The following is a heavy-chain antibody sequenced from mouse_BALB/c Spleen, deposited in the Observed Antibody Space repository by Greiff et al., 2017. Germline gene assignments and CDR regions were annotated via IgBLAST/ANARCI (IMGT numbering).Heavy chain of an antibody. CDR3: ARQRDGNYYFDY. Sequence: EVKLMESGGGLVKPGGSLKLSCAASGFAFSSYDMSWVRQTPEKRLEWVAYISSGGGSTYYPDTVKGRFTISRDNAKNTLYLQMSSLKSEDTAMYYCARQRDGNYYFDYWGQGTTLTVSS. V-gene: IGHV5-12-1*01. D-gene: IGHD2-1*01. J-gene: IGHJ2*01. CDR2: ISSGGGST. CDR1: GFAFSSYD.